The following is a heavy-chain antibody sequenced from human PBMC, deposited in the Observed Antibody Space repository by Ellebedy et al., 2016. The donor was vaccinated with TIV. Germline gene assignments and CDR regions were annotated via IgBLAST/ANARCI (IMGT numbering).Heavy chain of an antibody. J-gene: IGHJ6*02. Sequence: PGGSLRLSCAASGFTFSSYDMHWVRQAPGKGLEWVAFISYDGSKKYYADSVKGRFNSSRDNSENTLYLQMNSLRAEDTAVYYCARANTAMVRRNHMDVWGQGTTVTVSS. CDR3: ARANTAMVRRNHMDV. CDR2: ISYDGSKK. V-gene: IGHV3-30*03. D-gene: IGHD5-18*01. CDR1: GFTFSSYD.